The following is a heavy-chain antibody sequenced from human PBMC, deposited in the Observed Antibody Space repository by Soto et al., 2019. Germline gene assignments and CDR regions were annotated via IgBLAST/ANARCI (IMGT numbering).Heavy chain of an antibody. D-gene: IGHD6-25*01. CDR2: ISGLSSFI. CDR1: GFTFSRYG. V-gene: IGHV3-21*06. Sequence: PGGSLRLSCAASGFTFSRYGKNWVRQAPGKGLELVSSISGLSSFIYYADSVKDRFTVSRDNAKNSLFVQMNSLTAEDTAVYYCARDPQQRLADSYYYGMDVWGQGTTVTVSS. CDR3: ARDPQQRLADSYYYGMDV. J-gene: IGHJ6*02.